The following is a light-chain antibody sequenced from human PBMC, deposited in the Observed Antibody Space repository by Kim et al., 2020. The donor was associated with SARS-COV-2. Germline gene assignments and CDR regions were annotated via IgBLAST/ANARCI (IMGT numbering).Light chain of an antibody. J-gene: IGKJ1*01. Sequence: EIGMTQSPATLSVSPGERATLSCRASRSLSGNLAWYQQKPGQAPRLLIYGASTRATGIPARFSGSGSGTEFTLTISSLQSEDSAVYYCQQYNNWPPWTFGQGTKVDIK. CDR1: RSLSGN. V-gene: IGKV3-15*01. CDR2: GAS. CDR3: QQYNNWPPWT.